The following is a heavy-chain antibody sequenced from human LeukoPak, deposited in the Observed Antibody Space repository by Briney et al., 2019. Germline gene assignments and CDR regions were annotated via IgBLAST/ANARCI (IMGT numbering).Heavy chain of an antibody. CDR1: GFTFSSYG. CDR3: ARDFRPVVGAAGTFDY. D-gene: IGHD6-13*01. Sequence: GGSLRLSCVTSGFTFSSYGMHWVRQVPGKGLEWVAVISYDAKSNYQVDSVKGRFTISRDNSKNTLYLQMNSLRAEDTAVYYCARDFRPVVGAAGTFDYWGQGTLVTVSS. J-gene: IGHJ4*02. V-gene: IGHV3-30*03. CDR2: ISYDAKSN.